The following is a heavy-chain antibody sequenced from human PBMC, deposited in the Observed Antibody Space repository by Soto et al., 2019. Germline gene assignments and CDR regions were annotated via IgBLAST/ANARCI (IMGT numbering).Heavy chain of an antibody. J-gene: IGHJ4*02. CDR1: GNTFTNYY. CDR2: INPRGGHT. D-gene: IGHD2-21*02. CDR3: ARGGHVVVVTAAFDY. V-gene: IGHV1-46*01. Sequence: QVQLMQSGAEVKKPGASVKVSCKASGNTFTNYYIHWVRQAPGQGLEWMGTINPRGGHTTYAQKFLGRVTMTRDTSTSTLYMELTSLRAEDTAVYYCARGGHVVVVTAAFDYWGQGTLVNVSS.